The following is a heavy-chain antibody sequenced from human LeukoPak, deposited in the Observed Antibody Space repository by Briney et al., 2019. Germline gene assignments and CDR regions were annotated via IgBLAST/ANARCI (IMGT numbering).Heavy chain of an antibody. V-gene: IGHV3-48*01. CDR2: ISNTGSTI. CDR3: ARGPYTSSNYFDY. D-gene: IGHD6-6*01. CDR1: GFSFSDYA. Sequence: LPGGALRLSGAASGFSFSDYAMFWFRQAPGKGLEWLSYISNTGSTIYYADSVRGRFTISRDNAKNSLYLQMNSLRAEDTAVYYCARGPYTSSNYFDYWGPGTLVTVSS. J-gene: IGHJ4*02.